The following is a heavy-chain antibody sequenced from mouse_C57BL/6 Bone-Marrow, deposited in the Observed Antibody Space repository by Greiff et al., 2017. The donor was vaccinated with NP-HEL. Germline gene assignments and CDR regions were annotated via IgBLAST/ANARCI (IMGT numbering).Heavy chain of an antibody. J-gene: IGHJ1*03. Sequence: EVKLVESGPGMVKPSQSLSLTCTVTGYSITSGYDWHWIRHFPGNKLEWMGYISYSGSTNYNPSLKSRISITHDTSKNHFFLKLNSVTTEDTATYYCARKGRYYYGSSRYFDVWGTGTTVTVSS. CDR2: ISYSGST. V-gene: IGHV3-1*01. CDR1: GYSITSGYD. D-gene: IGHD1-1*01. CDR3: ARKGRYYYGSSRYFDV.